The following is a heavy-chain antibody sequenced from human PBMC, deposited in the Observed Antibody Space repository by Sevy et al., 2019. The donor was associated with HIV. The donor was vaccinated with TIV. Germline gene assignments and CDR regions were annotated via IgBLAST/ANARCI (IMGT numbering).Heavy chain of an antibody. CDR2: MKSKTDGGTT. Sequence: GGSLRLSCAASGFTFSNAWMSWVRQAPGKGLEGVGRMKSKTDGGTTDYAAPVKGRFTISRDDSKNTLFLQMNSLKTEDTAVYYCRYSYGPFDYWGQGTLVTVSS. CDR3: RYSYGPFDY. CDR1: GFTFSNAW. D-gene: IGHD5-18*01. V-gene: IGHV3-15*01. J-gene: IGHJ4*02.